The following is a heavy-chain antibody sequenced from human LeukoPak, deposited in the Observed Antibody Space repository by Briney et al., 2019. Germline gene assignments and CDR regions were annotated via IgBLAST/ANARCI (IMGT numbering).Heavy chain of an antibody. D-gene: IGHD6-13*01. CDR2: IQYDGSNQ. CDR1: GFTFSSYG. V-gene: IGHV3-30*02. J-gene: IGHJ5*02. CDR3: ARGYSSLVP. Sequence: PGGSLRLSCAASGFTFSSYGMHWVRQAPGKGLEWVAYIQYDGSNQQYADSVKGRFSISRDRSKNIPYLQMNSLRAEDTAVYYCARGYSSLVPWGQGTLVTVSS.